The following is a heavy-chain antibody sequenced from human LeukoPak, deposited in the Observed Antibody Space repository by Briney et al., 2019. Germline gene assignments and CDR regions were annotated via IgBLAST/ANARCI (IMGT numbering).Heavy chain of an antibody. CDR1: GFTFSSYG. CDR2: IRSDRSSK. D-gene: IGHD3-16*01. V-gene: IGHV3-30*02. Sequence: PGGSLRLSCAASGFTFSSYGMHWVRQAPGNGLEWVAFIRSDRSSKYYVDSVKGRFTISRDNSKNTLYLQMNSLRVEDTAVYYCAKGDSTAPGGGYWGQGTLVTVSS. CDR3: AKGDSTAPGGGY. J-gene: IGHJ4*02.